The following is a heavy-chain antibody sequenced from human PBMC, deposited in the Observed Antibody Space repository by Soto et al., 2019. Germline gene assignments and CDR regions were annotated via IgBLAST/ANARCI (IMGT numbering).Heavy chain of an antibody. D-gene: IGHD1-26*01. CDR1: GFSLTTDRVG. J-gene: IGHJ4*02. V-gene: IGHV2-5*02. Sequence: QITLKESGPTLVKPTQTLTLTCTFSGFSLTTDRVGVGWIRQPPGEALEWLAVIYWDDSKTYRPSLESRLTITKDTSKNPVALTMTNMDSLDTATYYCAHAYGGRSLYWGQATLVTVSS. CDR2: IYWDDSK. CDR3: AHAYGGRSLY.